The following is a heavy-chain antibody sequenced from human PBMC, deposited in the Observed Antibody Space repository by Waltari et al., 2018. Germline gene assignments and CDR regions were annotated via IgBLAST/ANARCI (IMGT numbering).Heavy chain of an antibody. CDR3: ARATGIAAAAHYFDY. J-gene: IGHJ4*02. D-gene: IGHD6-13*01. CDR2: IYSVGST. CDR1: GFTVSSNY. V-gene: IGHV3-53*01. Sequence: EVQLVESGGGLIQPGGSLRLSCAASGFTVSSNYMSWVRQAPGKGLEWVSVIYSVGSTYYADSVKGRFTISRDNSKNTLYLQMNSLRAEDTAVYYCARATGIAAAAHYFDYWGQGTLVTVSS.